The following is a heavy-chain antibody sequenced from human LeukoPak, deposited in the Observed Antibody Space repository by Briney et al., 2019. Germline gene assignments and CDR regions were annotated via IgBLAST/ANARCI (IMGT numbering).Heavy chain of an antibody. CDR1: GFTFSSYG. J-gene: IGHJ5*02. CDR3: ARGEAAGTEFGWFDP. CDR2: IWYDGSNK. D-gene: IGHD6-13*01. Sequence: HPGGSLRLSCAASGFTFSSYGMHWVRQAPGKGLEWVAVIWYDGSNKYYADSVKGRFTISRDNSKNTLYLQMNSLRAEDTAVYYCARGEAAGTEFGWFDPWGQGTLVTVSS. V-gene: IGHV3-33*01.